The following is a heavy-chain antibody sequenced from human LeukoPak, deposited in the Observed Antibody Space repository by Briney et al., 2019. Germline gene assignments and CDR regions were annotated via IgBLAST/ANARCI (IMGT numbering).Heavy chain of an antibody. CDR1: GGSISSSSYY. Sequence: SETLSLTCTVSGGSISSSSYYWGWIRQPPGKGLEWIGSIYYSGSTYYNPSLKSRVTISVDTSKNQFSLKLSSVTAADTAVYYCARDGSSSYDYVWGSPSTLYYYYGMDVWGQGTTVTVSS. V-gene: IGHV4-39*07. CDR2: IYYSGST. J-gene: IGHJ6*02. CDR3: ARDGSSSYDYVWGSPSTLYYYYGMDV. D-gene: IGHD3-16*01.